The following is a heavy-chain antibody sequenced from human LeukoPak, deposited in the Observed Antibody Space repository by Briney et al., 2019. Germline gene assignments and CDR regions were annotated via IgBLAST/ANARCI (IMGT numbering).Heavy chain of an antibody. CDR2: ISGSGGKT. Sequence: GGSLRLSCAASGFTFSSYAMSWARQAPGKVLEWVSAISGSGGKTYYADSVKGRFTISRDNCKNTLYLQMNTLSAEDTAVYFCAKRDYWGQGTLVTVSS. CDR3: AKRDY. J-gene: IGHJ4*02. V-gene: IGHV3-23*01. CDR1: GFTFSSYA.